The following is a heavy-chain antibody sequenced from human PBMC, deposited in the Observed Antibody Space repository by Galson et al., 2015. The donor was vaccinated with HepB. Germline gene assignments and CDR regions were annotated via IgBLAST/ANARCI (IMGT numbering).Heavy chain of an antibody. J-gene: IGHJ6*02. CDR2: INHSGNT. D-gene: IGHD3-10*01. Sequence: ETLSLTCAFYGGSFSGYYWTWIRQPPGKGLEWLGEINHSGNTNYNPSLKRRVTISVDTSKNQFSLKLSSVTAADTAVYYCRLNGGFGDLLTYYGMDVWGQGTTVTVSS. CDR3: RLNGGFGDLLTYYGMDV. CDR1: GGSFSGYY. V-gene: IGHV4-34*01.